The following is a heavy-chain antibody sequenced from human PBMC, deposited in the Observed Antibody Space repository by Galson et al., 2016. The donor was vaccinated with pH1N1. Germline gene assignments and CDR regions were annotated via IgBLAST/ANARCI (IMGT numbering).Heavy chain of an antibody. CDR2: INQDGSQK. CDR1: RFSFSDYW. D-gene: IGHD6-13*01. J-gene: IGHJ4*02. V-gene: IGHV3-7*01. Sequence: SLRLSCAGSRFSFSDYWMHWVRQAPGKGLEWVANINQDGSQKYYVDSVRGRCTISRDNAKNSLYLQMNSLRAEDTAVYYCARAIGASGAFWGQGTLVTVSS. CDR3: ARAIGASGAF.